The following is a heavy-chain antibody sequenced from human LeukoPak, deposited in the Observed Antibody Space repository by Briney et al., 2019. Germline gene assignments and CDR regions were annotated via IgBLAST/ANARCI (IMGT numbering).Heavy chain of an antibody. D-gene: IGHD3-10*01. Sequence: GGSLRLSCAASGFTFSEAWMHWVRQAPGKGLVWVSRINNYGSTTRYADSVKGRFTISRDNAKNTLYLQMNSLRAEDTAVYYCARVSGPGMNEYFHLWGQGTLVTVSS. V-gene: IGHV3-74*01. J-gene: IGHJ1*01. CDR2: INNYGSTT. CDR3: ARVSGPGMNEYFHL. CDR1: GFTFSEAW.